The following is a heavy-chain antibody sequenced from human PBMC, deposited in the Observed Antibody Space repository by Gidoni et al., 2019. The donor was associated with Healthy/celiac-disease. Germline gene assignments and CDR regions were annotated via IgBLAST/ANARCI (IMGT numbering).Heavy chain of an antibody. Sequence: EVQLVASGGGLVQPGGSLRLPCAASGFTFSSSWMSWFRQAPGKGLEWGANIKQDGSEKYYVDSVKGRFTISRDNAKNSLYLQMNSLRAEDTAVYYCARDSVVPAAIGGHSYYYGMDVWGQGTTVTVSS. CDR1: GFTFSSSW. J-gene: IGHJ6*02. V-gene: IGHV3-7*03. CDR2: IKQDGSEK. D-gene: IGHD2-2*02. CDR3: ARDSVVPAAIGGHSYYYGMDV.